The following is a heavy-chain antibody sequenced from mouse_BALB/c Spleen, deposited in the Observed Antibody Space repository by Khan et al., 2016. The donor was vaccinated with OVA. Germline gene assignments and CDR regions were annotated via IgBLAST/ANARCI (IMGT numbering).Heavy chain of an antibody. J-gene: IGHJ3*01. Sequence: QVQLQQSGPELVKPGASVKMSCKASGYSFTDYIISWVKRRTGQGLQWIGEIYPGSGSIYSNEKFKGKATLTADKSSNTAYMQLSSLTSEDTAVDFCARGDYGRSYPGFVYWGQGTLVTVSA. V-gene: IGHV1-77*01. D-gene: IGHD1-1*01. CDR1: GYSFTDYI. CDR3: ARGDYGRSYPGFVY. CDR2: IYPGSGSI.